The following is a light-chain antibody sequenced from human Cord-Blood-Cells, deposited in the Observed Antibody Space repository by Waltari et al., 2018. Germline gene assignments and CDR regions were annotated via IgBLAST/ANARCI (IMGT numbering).Light chain of an antibody. Sequence: EIVLTQSPGTLSLSPGERATLSCRASQSVSSSYLACDQQKPGQAPRLLIYGASSRATGIPDRFSGSGSGTDFTLTISRLEPEDFAVYYCQQYGSSPPWTFGQGTKVEIK. CDR1: QSVSSSY. CDR2: GAS. CDR3: QQYGSSPPWT. V-gene: IGKV3-20*01. J-gene: IGKJ1*01.